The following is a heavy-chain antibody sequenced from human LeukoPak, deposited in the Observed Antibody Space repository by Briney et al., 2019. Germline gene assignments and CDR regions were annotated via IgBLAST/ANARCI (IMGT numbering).Heavy chain of an antibody. CDR3: ARNLARTGDFDY. J-gene: IGHJ4*02. Sequence: ASVKVSCKASGYSFINYDINWVRQATGQGLEWLGWMNPNSGSTGYAQNFQGRVSMTRDTSISTAYMELSNLGSEDTAVYYCARNLARTGDFDYWGQGTLVTVSS. CDR2: MNPNSGST. V-gene: IGHV1-8*01. D-gene: IGHD5-12*01. CDR1: GYSFINYD.